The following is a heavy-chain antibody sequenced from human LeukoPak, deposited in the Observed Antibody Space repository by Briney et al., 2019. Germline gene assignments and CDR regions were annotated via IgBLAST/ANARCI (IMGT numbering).Heavy chain of an antibody. CDR1: GGTFSSYA. J-gene: IGHJ3*02. CDR3: ASLKTGSDYDFWSDSYAFDI. Sequence: SVKVSCKASGGTFSSYAISWVRQAPGQGLEWMGGIIPIFGTANYAQKFQGRVTITADESTSTAYMELSSLRSEDTAVYYCASLKTGSDYDFWSDSYAFDIWGQGTMVTVST. D-gene: IGHD3-3*01. V-gene: IGHV1-69*13. CDR2: IIPIFGTA.